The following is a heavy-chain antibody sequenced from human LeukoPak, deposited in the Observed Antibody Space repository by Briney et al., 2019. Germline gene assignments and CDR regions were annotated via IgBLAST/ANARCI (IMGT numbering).Heavy chain of an antibody. V-gene: IGHV4-59*08. CDR2: IYYYGST. J-gene: IGHJ4*02. D-gene: IGHD3-22*01. CDR1: DRSITSYY. Sequence: SVTLSLTCTVADRSITSYYWTWIRHPPGKRLEWVGYIYYYGSTKSNPSLKSRVTLSLDMSKNQFSLTLNSVPAADTAIYYCASSYYYDGTRYFDYWGLGTPVTVSS. CDR3: ASSYYYDGTRYFDY.